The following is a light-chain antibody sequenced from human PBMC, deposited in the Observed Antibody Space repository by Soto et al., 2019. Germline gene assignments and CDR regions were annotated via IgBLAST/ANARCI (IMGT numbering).Light chain of an antibody. CDR3: QQRGKWRST. Sequence: EIVMTQSPDTLSLSTGETATLYCRASQSVDRYVAWYQQKLGQAPRLLIYDAYTRATGVGARFTGSGSATDFSLTITCLEPEDFAVYYCQQRGKWRSTFGPGTKVYMK. CDR1: QSVDRY. CDR2: DAY. J-gene: IGKJ2*02. V-gene: IGKV3-11*01.